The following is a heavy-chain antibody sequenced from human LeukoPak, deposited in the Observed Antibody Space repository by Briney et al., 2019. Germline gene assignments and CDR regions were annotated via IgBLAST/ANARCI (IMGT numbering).Heavy chain of an antibody. J-gene: IGHJ4*02. V-gene: IGHV5-51*01. Sequence: GESLKISCQGSGYRFTSYWIGWVRPMPGKGLEWMGIIYPGDSDTRYSPSFQGQVTISADKSISTAYLQWSSLKASDTATYYCARYHLTGYSYGLDYWGQGTLVTVSS. CDR3: ARYHLTGYSYGLDY. CDR1: GYRFTSYW. CDR2: IYPGDSDT. D-gene: IGHD5-18*01.